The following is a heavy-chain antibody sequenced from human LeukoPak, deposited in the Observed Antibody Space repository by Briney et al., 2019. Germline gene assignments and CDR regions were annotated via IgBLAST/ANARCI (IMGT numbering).Heavy chain of an antibody. CDR1: GGSISSYY. D-gene: IGHD6-19*01. CDR3: ARSFRRRGWYANDY. V-gene: IGHV4-59*01. CDR2: IYYSGST. J-gene: IGHJ4*02. Sequence: SETLSLTCTVSGGSISSYYWSWIRQPPGKGLEWIGYIYYSGSTNYNPSLKSRVTISVDTSKNQFSLKLSSVTAADTAVYYCARSFRRRGWYANDYWGQGTLVTVSS.